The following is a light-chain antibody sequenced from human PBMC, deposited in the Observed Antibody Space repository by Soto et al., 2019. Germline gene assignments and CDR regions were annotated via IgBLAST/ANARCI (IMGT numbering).Light chain of an antibody. V-gene: IGLV2-14*01. Sequence: QSALTQPASVSGSPGQSITISCTGTSSDVGAYNYVSWFQQHPGKAPRLIIYDVSNRPSGVSNRCSGSKSGNTASLTIAGLQAEDEADYYCSSYTTSTTGVFGGGTKLTVL. J-gene: IGLJ3*02. CDR3: SSYTTSTTGV. CDR2: DVS. CDR1: SSDVGAYNY.